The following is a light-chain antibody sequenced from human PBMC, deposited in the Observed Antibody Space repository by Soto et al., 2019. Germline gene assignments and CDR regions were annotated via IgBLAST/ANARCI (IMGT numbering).Light chain of an antibody. CDR2: DAY. J-gene: IGKJ5*01. CDR3: QQRHMWPIT. V-gene: IGKV3-11*01. Sequence: EVVLTQSPVTLSLSPGDRATLSCRASPSFRGLLAWYQQKPGQAPRLLIYDAYNSATGIPPRFSGRGSGTDYTLTISSLAPEDSAVYYCQQRHMWPITFGQGTRLEIK. CDR1: PSFRGL.